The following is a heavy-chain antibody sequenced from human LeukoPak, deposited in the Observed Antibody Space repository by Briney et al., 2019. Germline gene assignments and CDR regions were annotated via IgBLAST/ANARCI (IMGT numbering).Heavy chain of an antibody. CDR1: GGSISSSSYY. CDR2: IYYSGST. V-gene: IGHV4-39*01. J-gene: IGHJ6*03. CDR3: ARTADDSSGYYEFNYYYYYMDV. Sequence: PSETLSLTCTVSGGSISSSSYYWGWIRQPPGKGLPWIGSIYYSGSTYYNPSLKSRVTISVDTSKNQFSLKLSSVTAADTAVYYCARTADDSSGYYEFNYYYYYMDVWGKGTTVTISS. D-gene: IGHD3-22*01.